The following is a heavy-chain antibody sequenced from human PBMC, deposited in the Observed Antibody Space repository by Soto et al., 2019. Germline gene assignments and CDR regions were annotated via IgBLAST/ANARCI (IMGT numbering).Heavy chain of an antibody. CDR1: GFTFSNAG. CDR3: ANVAKQYYYDSSGYSNDAFDI. Sequence: GGSLRLSCAASGFTFSNAGRNWVRQAPGKGLEWVSAISGSGGSTYYADSVKGRFTISRDNSKNTLYLQMNSLRAEDTAVYYCANVAKQYYYDSSGYSNDAFDIWGQGTMVTVSS. J-gene: IGHJ3*02. CDR2: ISGSGGST. V-gene: IGHV3-23*01. D-gene: IGHD3-22*01.